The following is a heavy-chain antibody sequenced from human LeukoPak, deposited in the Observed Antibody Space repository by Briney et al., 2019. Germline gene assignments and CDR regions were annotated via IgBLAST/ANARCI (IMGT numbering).Heavy chain of an antibody. D-gene: IGHD3-9*01. Sequence: GGSLRLSCAPSGLSFSSYTIHWVRQASGKGLEWVSSISSTSGYIHYADSVKGRFSISRDNAKNLVHLEMDILRADDTAVYYCARDQRPDYEILIGFYHLDYWGQGTLVTVSS. J-gene: IGHJ4*02. CDR2: ISSTSGYI. CDR3: ARDQRPDYEILIGFYHLDY. CDR1: GLSFSSYT. V-gene: IGHV3-21*01.